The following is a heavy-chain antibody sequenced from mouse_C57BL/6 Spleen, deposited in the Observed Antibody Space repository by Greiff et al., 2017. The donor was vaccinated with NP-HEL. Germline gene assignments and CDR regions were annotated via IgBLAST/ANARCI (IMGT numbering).Heavy chain of an antibody. V-gene: IGHV1-72*01. Sequence: QVQLKQPGAELVKPGASVKLSCKASGYTFTSYWMHWVKQRPGRGLEWIGRIDPNSGGTKYNEKFKSKATLTVDKPSSTAYMQLSSLTSEDSAVYYCARSYGNYSAWFAYWGQGTLVTVSA. CDR2: IDPNSGGT. CDR3: ARSYGNYSAWFAY. CDR1: GYTFTSYW. D-gene: IGHD2-1*01. J-gene: IGHJ3*01.